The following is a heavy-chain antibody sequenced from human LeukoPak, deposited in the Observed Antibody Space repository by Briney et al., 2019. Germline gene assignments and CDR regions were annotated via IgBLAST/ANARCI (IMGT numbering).Heavy chain of an antibody. Sequence: GAAVKVSCKASGYTFTGYYMHWVRQAPGQGLEWMGWINPNSGGTNYAQKFQGRVTMTRDTSISTAYMELSRLRSDDTAVYYCARVAYYYGSGSYWHYWGQGTLVTVSS. CDR3: ARVAYYYGSGSYWHY. J-gene: IGHJ4*02. V-gene: IGHV1-2*02. CDR2: INPNSGGT. D-gene: IGHD3-10*01. CDR1: GYTFTGYY.